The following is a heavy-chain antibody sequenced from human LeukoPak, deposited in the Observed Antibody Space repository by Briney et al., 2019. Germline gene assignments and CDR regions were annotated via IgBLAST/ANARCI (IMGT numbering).Heavy chain of an antibody. CDR2: TSSSGSTI. CDR3: ARVMGYDSSGYYSTRTSPPGY. V-gene: IGHV3-48*03. J-gene: IGHJ4*02. CDR1: GFTFSSYE. D-gene: IGHD3-22*01. Sequence: PGGSLRLSCAASGFTFSSYEMNWVRQAPGKGLEWVSYTSSSGSTIYYADSVKGRFTISRDNAKNSLYLQMNSLRAEDTAVYYCARVMGYDSSGYYSTRTSPPGYWGQGTLVTVSS.